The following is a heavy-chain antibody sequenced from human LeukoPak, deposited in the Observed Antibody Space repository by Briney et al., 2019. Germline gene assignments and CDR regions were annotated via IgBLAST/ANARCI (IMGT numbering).Heavy chain of an antibody. D-gene: IGHD6-19*01. CDR3: TKDLMTGFSSGWYLAY. J-gene: IGHJ4*02. V-gene: IGHV3-23*01. Sequence: GGSLRLSCEGSGFSFNGYAMSWVRQAPGKGLDWVAVTGGSDDNTHYADSVKGRFSISRDTSENRLFLQMNSLRPDDSALYYCTKDLMTGFSSGWYLAYWGQGTLVTVSS. CDR1: GFSFNGYA. CDR2: TGGSDDNT.